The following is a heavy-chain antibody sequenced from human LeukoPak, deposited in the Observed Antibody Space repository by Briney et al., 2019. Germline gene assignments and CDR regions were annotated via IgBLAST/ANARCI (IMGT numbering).Heavy chain of an antibody. D-gene: IGHD6-19*01. V-gene: IGHV3-7*01. CDR3: ARDGGGIAVAPNWFDP. CDR1: GFTISSYW. J-gene: IGHJ5*02. CDR2: IKQDGSEK. Sequence: GGSLRLSCAASGFTISSYWMSWVRQAPGKGLEWVANIKQDGSEKYYVDSVKGRFTISRDNAKNSLYLQMNSLRAEDTAVYYCARDGGGIAVAPNWFDPWGQGTLVTVSS.